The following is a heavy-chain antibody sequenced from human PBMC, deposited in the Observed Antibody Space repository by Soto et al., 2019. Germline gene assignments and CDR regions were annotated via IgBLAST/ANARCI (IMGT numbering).Heavy chain of an antibody. CDR1: GFSLSTSGVG. Sequence: QITLKESGPTLVKPTQTLTLTCTFSGFSLSTSGVGVGWIRQPPGKALELLALIYWDDDKRYSPTLKSSLTITKDTSKNQVVLPMTNMDPVDTATYYCAHRRVPGPPKWEVDAFDIWGQGTMVTVSS. CDR3: AHRRVPGPPKWEVDAFDI. J-gene: IGHJ3*02. V-gene: IGHV2-5*02. D-gene: IGHD1-26*01. CDR2: IYWDDDK.